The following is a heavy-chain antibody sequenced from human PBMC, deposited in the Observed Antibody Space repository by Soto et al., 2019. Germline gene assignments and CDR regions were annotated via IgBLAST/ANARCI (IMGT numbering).Heavy chain of an antibody. CDR1: TVAISNYK. Sequence: QVQLQESGPGLVKPSETLSLTCTVSTVAISNYKWSWIRQTPEKGLEWIGYIENSGGTSYNPSLRSRVTMSVGTSPKQFSLRLISVTAADTAVYYCVRQGFGPLHGLVDVWGHGTTVTVSS. D-gene: IGHD3-10*01. CDR2: IENSGGT. J-gene: IGHJ6*02. V-gene: IGHV4-59*08. CDR3: VRQGFGPLHGLVDV.